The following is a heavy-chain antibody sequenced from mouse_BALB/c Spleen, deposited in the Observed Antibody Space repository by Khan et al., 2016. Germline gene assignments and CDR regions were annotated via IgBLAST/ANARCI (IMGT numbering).Heavy chain of an antibody. CDR1: GYAFSSYW. V-gene: IGHV1-80*01. CDR3: VRDGEGDY. J-gene: IGHJ2*03. CDR2: IYHEDGDT. Sequence: VQLKQSGAELVRPGSSVKISCKASGYAFSSYWMNWVQQRPGQGLEWIGQIYHEDGDTNYNGQLKGKAIMTVDNSFSTAYMQLSRLTSEDAAVYFCVRDGEGDYWGQGTSLTVSS.